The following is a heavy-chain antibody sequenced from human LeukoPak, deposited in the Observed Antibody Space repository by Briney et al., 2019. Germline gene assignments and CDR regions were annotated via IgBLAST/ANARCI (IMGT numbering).Heavy chain of an antibody. J-gene: IGHJ6*03. D-gene: IGHD6-6*01. V-gene: IGHV1-2*02. CDR2: INPKNGGT. CDR3: ARDPSHYYYTDV. Sequence: ASVKVSCKASGFTFTGYYIHWVRQAPGQGLEWMGWINPKNGGTKYAQKFQGRFTMTRDTSISTAYMELSSLRSDDTAVYYCARDPSHYYYTDVWGKGTTVTVSS. CDR1: GFTFTGYY.